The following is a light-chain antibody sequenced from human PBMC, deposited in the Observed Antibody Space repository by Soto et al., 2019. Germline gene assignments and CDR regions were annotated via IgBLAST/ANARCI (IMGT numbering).Light chain of an antibody. CDR1: TSNIGGKS. CDR3: SSWDDSLTVV. J-gene: IGLJ2*01. V-gene: IGLV1-44*01. CDR2: SDD. Sequence: QSALTQPPSASATPGQRVTISCSGSTSNIGGKSVTWYQQIPGAAPKVVIHSDDQRPSGVPDRFSGSKSGTSASLAINAVQSEDEADYFCSSWDDSLTVVFGGGTKVTVL.